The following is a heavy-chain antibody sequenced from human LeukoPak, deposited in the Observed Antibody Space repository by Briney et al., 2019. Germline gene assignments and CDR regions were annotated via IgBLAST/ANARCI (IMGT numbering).Heavy chain of an antibody. Sequence: ASVKVPCKASGYTFTSYAMNWVRQAPGQGLEWMGWINTNTGKPTYAQGFTGRFVFSLDSSVSTAYLQINSLNAEGTAVYYCARAASLDYWGQGTLVTVSS. CDR3: ARAASLDY. CDR1: GYTFTSYA. V-gene: IGHV7-4-1*02. J-gene: IGHJ4*02. D-gene: IGHD2-2*01. CDR2: INTNTGKP.